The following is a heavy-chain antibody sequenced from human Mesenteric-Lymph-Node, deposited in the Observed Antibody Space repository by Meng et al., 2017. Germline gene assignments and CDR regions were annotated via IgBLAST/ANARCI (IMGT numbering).Heavy chain of an antibody. CDR3: ARDSPTVWGSYRLPFDY. CDR2: IYHSGST. J-gene: IGHJ4*02. CDR1: GGSISSSNW. V-gene: IGHV4-4*02. Sequence: QVQLQESGPGLVKPSGTLSLTCAVSGGSISSSNWWSWVRQPPGKGLEWIGEIYHSGSTNYNPSLKSRVTISIDKSKNQFSLKLSSVTAAGTAVYYCARDSPTVWGSYRLPFDYWGQGTLVTVSS. D-gene: IGHD3-16*02.